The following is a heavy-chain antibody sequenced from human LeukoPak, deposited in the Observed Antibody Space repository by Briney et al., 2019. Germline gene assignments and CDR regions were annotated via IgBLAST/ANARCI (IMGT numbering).Heavy chain of an antibody. V-gene: IGHV3-23*01. CDR3: AKVRVVFNWNYAYYFDY. J-gene: IGHJ4*02. CDR1: GFTFSSYG. Sequence: GGSLRLSCAASGFTFSSYGMSWVRQAPGKGLEWVSAISGSGGSTYYADSVKGRFTISRDNSKNTLYLQMNSLRPEDTAVYYCAKVRVVFNWNYAYYFDYWGQGTLVTVSS. CDR2: ISGSGGST. D-gene: IGHD1-7*01.